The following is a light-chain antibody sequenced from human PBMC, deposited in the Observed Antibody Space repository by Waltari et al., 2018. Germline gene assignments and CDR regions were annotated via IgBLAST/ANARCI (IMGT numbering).Light chain of an antibody. CDR2: GAS. V-gene: IGKV3-20*01. Sequence: IVLTQSPGTLSLSPGERATLACRASQSVSRSLAWYQQKPGQAPKLRIYGASTRATGIPDRFTGSGSVTDFSLTISSLGPEEFAIYFCQHYVRLPATFGQGTKVEIK. CDR3: QHYVRLPAT. CDR1: QSVSRS. J-gene: IGKJ1*01.